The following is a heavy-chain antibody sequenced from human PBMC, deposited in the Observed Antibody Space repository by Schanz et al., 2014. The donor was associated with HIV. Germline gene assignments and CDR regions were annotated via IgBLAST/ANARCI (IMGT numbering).Heavy chain of an antibody. CDR2: LYESGGT. V-gene: IGHV4-34*01. J-gene: IGHJ5*02. Sequence: QVRLPQWGAGLLKPSETLSLTCAVYGSSFNDYYWGWIRQAPGKGLEWIGDLYESGGTDYSPSFKSRVTISVDTSKKQFSLNLDSVTAADTAVYYCARGIRQSRRDCRSPNCNTGWFDPWGQGTLVTVSS. CDR3: ARGIRQSRRDCRSPNCNTGWFDP. D-gene: IGHD2-2*02. CDR1: GSSFNDYY.